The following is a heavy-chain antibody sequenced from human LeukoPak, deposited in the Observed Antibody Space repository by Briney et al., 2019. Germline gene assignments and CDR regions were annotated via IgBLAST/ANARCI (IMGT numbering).Heavy chain of an antibody. CDR2: IYSGGST. V-gene: IGHV3-53*01. CDR3: AGALNYGSGDFDY. D-gene: IGHD3-10*01. CDR1: GFTVSSNH. J-gene: IGHJ4*02. Sequence: GGSLRLSCAASGFTVSSNHMSWVRQAPGKGLEWVSVIYSGGSTYYADSVKGRFTISRDNSKNTLYLQMNSLRAEDTAVYYCAGALNYGSGDFDYWGQGTLVTVSS.